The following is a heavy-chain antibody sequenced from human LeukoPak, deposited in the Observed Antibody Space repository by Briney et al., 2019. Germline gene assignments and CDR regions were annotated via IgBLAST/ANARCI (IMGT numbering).Heavy chain of an antibody. CDR1: GGTFSSCA. V-gene: IGHV1-69*01. J-gene: IGHJ4*02. D-gene: IGHD5-18*01. CDR2: IIPIFGTA. Sequence: SVKVSCKASGGTFSSCAISWVRQAPGQGLEWMGGIIPIFGTANYAQKFQGRVTITADESTSTAYMELSSLRSEDTAVYYCARALGYSYGYDGQPDYWGQGTLVTVSS. CDR3: ARALGYSYGYDGQPDY.